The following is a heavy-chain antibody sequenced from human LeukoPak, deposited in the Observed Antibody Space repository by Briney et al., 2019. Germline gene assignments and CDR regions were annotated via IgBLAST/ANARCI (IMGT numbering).Heavy chain of an antibody. CDR1: GFTFDDYA. D-gene: IGHD3-22*01. V-gene: IGHV3-9*01. CDR2: ISWNSGSI. J-gene: IGHJ4*02. CDR3: ARDQSYDSSGYYYASVDY. Sequence: GGSLRLSCAASGFTFDDYAMHWVRQAPGKGLEWVSGISWNSGSIGYADSVKGRFTISRDNAKNSLYLQMNSLRAEDTAVYYCARDQSYDSSGYYYASVDYWGQGTLVTVSS.